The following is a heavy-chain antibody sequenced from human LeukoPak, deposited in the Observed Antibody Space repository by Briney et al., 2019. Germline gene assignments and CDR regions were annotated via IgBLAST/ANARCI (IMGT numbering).Heavy chain of an antibody. CDR2: ISYDGSNK. CDR3: ASLKFSYNWTPLSLAGKGVFDY. J-gene: IGHJ4*02. CDR1: GFTFSSYG. Sequence: QPGGSLRLSCAASGFTFSSYGMHWVRQAPGKGLEWVAVISYDGSNKYYADSVKGRFTISRDNSKNSLYLQMNSLRAEDTAVYYCASLKFSYNWTPLSLAGKGVFDYWGQGTLVTVSS. V-gene: IGHV3-30*03. D-gene: IGHD1-20*01.